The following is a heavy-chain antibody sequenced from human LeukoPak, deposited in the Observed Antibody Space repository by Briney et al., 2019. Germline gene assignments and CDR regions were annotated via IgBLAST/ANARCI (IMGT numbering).Heavy chain of an antibody. J-gene: IGHJ3*02. CDR3: ARLRAVTNDAFDI. D-gene: IGHD4-11*01. CDR2: IYYNGNT. Sequence: SETLSLTCSVSDGSINSYYWNWIRRPPGKGLEWIGYIYYNGNTNYSPSLKSRVTISVDTSKNQFSLKLSSVTAADTAVYYCARLRAVTNDAFDIWGQGTMVTVSS. CDR1: DGSINSYY. V-gene: IGHV4-59*08.